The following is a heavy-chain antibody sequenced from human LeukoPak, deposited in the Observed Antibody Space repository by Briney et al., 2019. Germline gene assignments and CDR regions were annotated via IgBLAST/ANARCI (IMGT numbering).Heavy chain of an antibody. CDR1: GGTFSSYA. CDR2: IIPIFGTA. J-gene: IGHJ4*02. CDR3: AHEDQDTAMPFDY. Sequence: SVKVSCKASGGTFSSYAISWVRQAPGQGLEWMGGIIPIFGTANYAQKFQGRVTITADESTSTAYMELSSLRSEDTAVYYCAHEDQDTAMPFDYWGQGTLVTVSS. D-gene: IGHD5-18*01. V-gene: IGHV1-69*01.